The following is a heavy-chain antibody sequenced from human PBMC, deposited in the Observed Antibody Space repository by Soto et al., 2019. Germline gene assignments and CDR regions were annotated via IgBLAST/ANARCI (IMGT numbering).Heavy chain of an antibody. Sequence: SETLSLTYTVSGGSISGNYWTWIRQPPGKGLEWIGYVYNSGSTNYNPSLKSRVTISEDTSKSLFSLKVNSMTAADTAVYYCARYRREAVAGYTLDNWGQGMLVTVSS. D-gene: IGHD6-13*01. CDR3: ARYRREAVAGYTLDN. V-gene: IGHV4-59*01. J-gene: IGHJ4*02. CDR2: VYNSGST. CDR1: GGSISGNY.